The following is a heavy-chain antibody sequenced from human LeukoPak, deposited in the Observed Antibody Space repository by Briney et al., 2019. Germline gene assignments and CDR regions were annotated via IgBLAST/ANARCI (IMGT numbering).Heavy chain of an antibody. Sequence: SETLSLTCSVSGGSISGYYWSWIRQPPGKGLEWIRYIYSTGGTNYNPSLKGRVIISLDTSKNQFSLGLSSVTAADTAVYYCARDFCSDGSCYSYFHYWGQGILVTVSS. J-gene: IGHJ4*02. V-gene: IGHV4-59*01. CDR2: IYSTGGT. CDR3: ARDFCSDGSCYSYFHY. CDR1: GGSISGYY. D-gene: IGHD2-15*01.